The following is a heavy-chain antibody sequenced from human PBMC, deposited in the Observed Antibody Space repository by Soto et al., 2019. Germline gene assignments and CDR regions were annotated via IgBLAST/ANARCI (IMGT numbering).Heavy chain of an antibody. CDR2: IYHSGST. CDR1: GGSIDSYY. J-gene: IGHJ4*02. V-gene: IGHV4-59*01. Sequence: KPSETLSLTCTVSGGSIDSYYWSWIRQRPGKGLEWIGYIYHSGSTDYNPSLNSRVTISVATSKKQFSLNLTSVTAADTAVYYCATNVDIATGYDYWGQGALVTVTS. D-gene: IGHD5-18*01. CDR3: ATNVDIATGYDY.